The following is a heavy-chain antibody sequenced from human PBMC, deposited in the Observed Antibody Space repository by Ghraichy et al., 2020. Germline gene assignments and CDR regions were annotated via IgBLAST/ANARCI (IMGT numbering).Heavy chain of an antibody. CDR1: GFTFEDYA. CDR3: ARVGTTVTTYHPFDI. V-gene: IGHV3-20*04. CDR2: IAWKTPST. D-gene: IGHD4-17*01. J-gene: IGHJ3*02. Sequence: GGSLRLSCAASGFTFEDYAMSWVRQAPGKGLEWVSGIAWKTPSTAYVDSVKGRFTISRDNAKNSVYLQMNSLRAEDTALYYCARVGTTVTTYHPFDIWGQGTMVIVSS.